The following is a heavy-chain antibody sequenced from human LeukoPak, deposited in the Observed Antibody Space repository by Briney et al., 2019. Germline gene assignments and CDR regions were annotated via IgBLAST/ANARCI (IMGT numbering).Heavy chain of an antibody. CDR1: GGSFSGYY. Sequence: SETLSLTCAGYGGSFSGYYWSWIRQPPGKGLEWIGEISHSGRTNYNPSLKSRVTISVDTSRNQFSLKLSSVTAADTAVYYCARAGDSSGYSDYWGQGTLVTVSS. J-gene: IGHJ4*02. CDR2: ISHSGRT. V-gene: IGHV4-34*01. CDR3: ARAGDSSGYSDY. D-gene: IGHD3-22*01.